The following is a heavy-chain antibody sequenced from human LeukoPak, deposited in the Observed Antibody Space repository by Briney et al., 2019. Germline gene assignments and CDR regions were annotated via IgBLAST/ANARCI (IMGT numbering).Heavy chain of an antibody. Sequence: GGSLRLSCAAPRFTFDDYGMSWVRQAPGKGLEWVSHINWNGGRTAYVDSVKGRFTISRDNAKNFLYLQMNILRAEDTALYYCAREWAVATPAFDLWGQGTMVTVSS. CDR2: INWNGGRT. V-gene: IGHV3-20*04. J-gene: IGHJ3*01. CDR1: RFTFDDYG. D-gene: IGHD5-12*01. CDR3: AREWAVATPAFDL.